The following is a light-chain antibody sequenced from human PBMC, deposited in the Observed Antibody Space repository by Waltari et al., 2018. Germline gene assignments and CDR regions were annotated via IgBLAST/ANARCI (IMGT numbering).Light chain of an antibody. Sequence: EIVMTQSPATLSVSPGDRATLSCRASQSVRSNLGWYQQKPGQAPRLLIYGAFTRATGIPARFSGSGSVTEFTLTISSLQSEDFAVYYCQQYDNWSALTFGGGTKVEIK. CDR1: QSVRSN. CDR2: GAF. V-gene: IGKV3-15*01. CDR3: QQYDNWSALT. J-gene: IGKJ4*01.